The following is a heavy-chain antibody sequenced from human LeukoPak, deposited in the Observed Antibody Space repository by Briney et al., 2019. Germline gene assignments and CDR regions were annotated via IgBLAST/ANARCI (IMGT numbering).Heavy chain of an antibody. CDR1: GSSFSSSTYY. J-gene: IGHJ4*02. D-gene: IGHD6-13*01. Sequence: PSETLSLTCTVSGSSFSSSTYYWGWIRQPPGKGLEWIGSIYYSGSTYYNPSLKSRVTMSVDTSKNQFSLKLSSVTAADTAVYYCARHAGGIAAAGTRPFDYWGQGTLVTVSS. V-gene: IGHV4-39*01. CDR3: ARHAGGIAAAGTRPFDY. CDR2: IYYSGST.